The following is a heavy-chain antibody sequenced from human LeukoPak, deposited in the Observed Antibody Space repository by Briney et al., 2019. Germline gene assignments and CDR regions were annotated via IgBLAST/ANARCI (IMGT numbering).Heavy chain of an antibody. Sequence: AESLTLSCAASGLTFSSYWMHWVRHAPGKGLGWVSHINSDGSSTSYADSVKGRFAISRDNAKNTLYLQMNSLRAEDTAVYYCARGQFRPSIVVVPAATVGWFDPWGQGTLVTVSS. D-gene: IGHD2-2*01. CDR3: ARGQFRPSIVVVPAATVGWFDP. V-gene: IGHV3-74*01. CDR2: INSDGSST. J-gene: IGHJ5*02. CDR1: GLTFSSYW.